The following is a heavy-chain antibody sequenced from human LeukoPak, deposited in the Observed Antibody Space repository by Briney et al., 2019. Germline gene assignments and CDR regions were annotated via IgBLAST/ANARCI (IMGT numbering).Heavy chain of an antibody. J-gene: IGHJ6*02. V-gene: IGHV4-59*01. Sequence: SETLSLTCTVSGGSISSYYWSWIRQPPGKGLEWIGYIYYSGSTNYNPSLKSRVTISVDTSKSQFSLKLSSVTAADTAVYYCARDSSSSKYYYYGMDVWGQGTTVTVSS. D-gene: IGHD6-6*01. CDR3: ARDSSSSKYYYYGMDV. CDR1: GGSISSYY. CDR2: IYYSGST.